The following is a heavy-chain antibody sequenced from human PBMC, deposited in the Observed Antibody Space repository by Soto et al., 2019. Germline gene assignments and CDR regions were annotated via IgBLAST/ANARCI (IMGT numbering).Heavy chain of an antibody. CDR3: ARAVSDFGDYDAFDI. V-gene: IGHV3-53*04. J-gene: IGHJ3*02. CDR2: IYSGGST. D-gene: IGHD4-17*01. Sequence: GGSLRLSCAASGFTVSSNYMSWVRQAPGKGLEWVSVIYSGGSTYYADSVKGRFTISRHNSKNTLYLQMNSLRAEDTAVYYCARAVSDFGDYDAFDIWGQGTMVTVSS. CDR1: GFTVSSNY.